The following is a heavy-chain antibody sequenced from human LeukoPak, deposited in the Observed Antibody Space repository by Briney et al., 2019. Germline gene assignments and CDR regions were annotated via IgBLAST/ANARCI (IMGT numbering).Heavy chain of an antibody. D-gene: IGHD5-12*01. Sequence: SETLSLTCTVSGGSISSSSYYWGRISQPQGKGLVWIGSIYYSGSTYYNPSLKSRVTISVDTTKNQFSLKLSSVTAADTAVYYCARMGSDSGYDCFFDYWGQGTLVTVSS. J-gene: IGHJ4*02. CDR3: ARMGSDSGYDCFFDY. CDR1: GGSISSSSYY. V-gene: IGHV4-39*07. CDR2: IYYSGST.